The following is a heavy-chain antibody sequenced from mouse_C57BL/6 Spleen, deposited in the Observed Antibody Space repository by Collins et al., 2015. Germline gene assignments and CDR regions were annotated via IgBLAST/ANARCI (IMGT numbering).Heavy chain of an antibody. CDR1: GYTFTTYG. J-gene: IGHJ2*01. D-gene: IGHD4-1*01. Sequence: QIQLVQSGPELKKPGETVKISCKASGYTFTTYGMSWVKQAPGKGLKWMGWINTYSGVPTYADDFKGRFAFSLETSASTAYLQINNLKNEDTATYFCARKSTGKGFDYWGQGTTLTVSS. V-gene: IGHV9-3*01. CDR2: INTYSGVP. CDR3: ARKSTGKGFDY.